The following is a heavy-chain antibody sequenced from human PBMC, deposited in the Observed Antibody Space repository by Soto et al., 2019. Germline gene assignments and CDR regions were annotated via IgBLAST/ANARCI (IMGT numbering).Heavy chain of an antibody. D-gene: IGHD5-18*01. CDR2: IYSGGNT. CDR3: ATGGYTYGPDAFDI. Sequence: GGSLRLSCAASGFTVSSNYMSWVRQAPGKGLEWVSVIYSGGNTYYADSVKGRFTISRDNSKNTVYLQMNSLRAEDTAVYYCATGGYTYGPDAFDIWGQGTMVTVSS. CDR1: GFTVSSNY. J-gene: IGHJ3*02. V-gene: IGHV3-53*01.